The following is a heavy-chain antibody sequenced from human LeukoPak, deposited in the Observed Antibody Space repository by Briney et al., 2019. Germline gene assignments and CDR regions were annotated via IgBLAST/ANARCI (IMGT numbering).Heavy chain of an antibody. V-gene: IGHV3-9*01. Sequence: GGSLRLSCAASGFTFDDYAMHWVRQAPGKGLEWVSGISWNSGSIGYADSVKGRFTISRDNAKNSLYLQMNSLRAEDTALYYCAKAGPTSSWYQTFNCWGQGTLVTVSS. CDR2: ISWNSGSI. CDR3: AKAGPTSSWYQTFNC. D-gene: IGHD6-13*01. CDR1: GFTFDDYA. J-gene: IGHJ4*02.